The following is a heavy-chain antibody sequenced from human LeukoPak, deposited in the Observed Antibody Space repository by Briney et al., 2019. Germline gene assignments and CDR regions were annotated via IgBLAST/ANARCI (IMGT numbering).Heavy chain of an antibody. CDR3: ARVRGGDCY. CDR2: ISSSGTLI. CDR1: GFTFSSYE. J-gene: IGHJ4*02. D-gene: IGHD2-21*02. V-gene: IGHV3-48*03. Sequence: GGSLRLSCAASGFTFSSYELNWVRQAPGKGLEWVSYISSSGTLIYYADSVKGRFTISRDNAKNSLYLQMNSLRAEDTAVYYCARVRGGDCYWGQGTLVTVSS.